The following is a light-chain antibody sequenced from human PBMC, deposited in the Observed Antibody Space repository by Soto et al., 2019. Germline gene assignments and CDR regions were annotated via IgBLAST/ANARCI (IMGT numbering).Light chain of an antibody. Sequence: EIVLTQSSGTLSLSPGEGATLSCRAIQSVSSSLAWYQHKPGQAPRPLIYDASNRATGIPARFSGSGSGTDFTLTISSLEPEDFAVYYCQQRNNWPPEITFGQGTRLEI. CDR2: DAS. J-gene: IGKJ5*01. V-gene: IGKV3-11*01. CDR1: QSVSSS. CDR3: QQRNNWPPEIT.